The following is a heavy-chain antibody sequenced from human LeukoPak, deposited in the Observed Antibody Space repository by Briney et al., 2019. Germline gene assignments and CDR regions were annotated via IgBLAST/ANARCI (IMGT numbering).Heavy chain of an antibody. CDR3: TRDALFGAGRTHLDF. V-gene: IGHV3-11*04. D-gene: IGHD3-16*01. J-gene: IGHJ4*02. Sequence: GGSLRLSCAASGFTFSDHYMDWVRQAPGKGLEWVSYVSNSGTTTYYADSVKGRFTISRDNAKNSLSLQMNSLHVDDTGVYFCTRDALFGAGRTHLDFWSQGTLVSVSS. CDR1: GFTFSDHY. CDR2: VSNSGTTT.